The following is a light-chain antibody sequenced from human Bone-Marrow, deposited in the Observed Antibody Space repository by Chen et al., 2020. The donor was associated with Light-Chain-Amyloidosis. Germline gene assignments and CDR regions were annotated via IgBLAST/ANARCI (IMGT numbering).Light chain of an antibody. CDR1: SSDVGGDNH. CDR2: EVN. CDR3: SSYTITNTLV. V-gene: IGLV2-14*01. Sequence: QSALTQPASVSGSPGQSITISCTGTSSDVGGDNHVSWYQQHTDKAPKLMIYEVNNRPSWVPDRFSGSKSDNTASLTISGLQTEDEADYFCSSYTITNTLVFGSGTRVTVL. J-gene: IGLJ1*01.